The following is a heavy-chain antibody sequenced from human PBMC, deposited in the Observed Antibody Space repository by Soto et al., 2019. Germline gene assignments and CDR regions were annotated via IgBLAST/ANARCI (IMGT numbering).Heavy chain of an antibody. V-gene: IGHV3-21*01. J-gene: IGHJ4*02. D-gene: IGHD5-12*01. Sequence: GGSLRLSCAASGFTFSSYSMNWVRQAPGKGLEWVSSISSSSSYIYYADSVKGRFTISGDNAKNSLYLQMNSLRAEDTAVYYCARDHVEMATISDYWGQGTLVTVST. CDR1: GFTFSSYS. CDR3: ARDHVEMATISDY. CDR2: ISSSSSYI.